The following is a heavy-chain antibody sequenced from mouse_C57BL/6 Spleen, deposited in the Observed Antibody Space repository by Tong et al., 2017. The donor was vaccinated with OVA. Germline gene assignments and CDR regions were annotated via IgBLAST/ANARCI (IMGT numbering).Heavy chain of an antibody. CDR1: GYSFTGYN. V-gene: IGHV1-39*01. CDR2: IDPYYGGT. Sequence: EVQLQQSGPELEKPGASVKISCKASGYSFTGYNMNWVKQSNGKSLEWIGNIDPYYGGTSYNQKFKGKATLTVDKSYSAADMQRKSRKAEEAAVDYWSRGDDRYDGFDYWGKGTTLTVSS. D-gene: IGHD2-14*01. J-gene: IGHJ2*01. CDR3: SRGDDRYDGFDY.